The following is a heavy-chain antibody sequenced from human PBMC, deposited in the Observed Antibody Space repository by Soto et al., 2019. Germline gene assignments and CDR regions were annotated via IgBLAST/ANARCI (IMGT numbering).Heavy chain of an antibody. D-gene: IGHD5-18*01. J-gene: IGHJ4*02. CDR1: GGSISSYS. V-gene: IGHV4-59*08. CDR3: AGRYGSCFDC. Sequence: SETLSQNCPVGGGSISSYSPNRIRQPPGKGLEWIGYIYYSGSTNYNPSLKSRVTISVDTSKNQFSLKLSSVTAADTAVYYCAGRYGSCFDCWGQGTLVT. CDR2: IYYSGST.